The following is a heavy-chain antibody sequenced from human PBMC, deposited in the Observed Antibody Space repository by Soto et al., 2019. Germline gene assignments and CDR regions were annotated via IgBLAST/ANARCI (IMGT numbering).Heavy chain of an antibody. CDR3: ARDRRGIAARRYYYYGMDV. CDR2: IYYSGST. J-gene: IGHJ6*02. V-gene: IGHV4-31*03. CDR1: GGSISSGGYY. D-gene: IGHD6-6*01. Sequence: QVQLQESGPGLVKPSQTLSLTCTVSGGSISSGGYYWSWIRQHPGKGLEWIGYIYYSGSTYYNPSLKSRVTISVDTSKNQCSLKLSSVTAADTAVYYCARDRRGIAARRYYYYGMDVWGQGTTVTVSS.